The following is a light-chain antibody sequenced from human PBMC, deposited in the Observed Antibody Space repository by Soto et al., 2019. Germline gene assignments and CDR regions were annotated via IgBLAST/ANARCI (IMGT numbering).Light chain of an antibody. J-gene: IGLJ1*01. Sequence: QSVLTQPASVSGSPGLSITISCTGTSSDVGGYNFVSWYQQHPGKAPKLMIYEVNKRPSGVPDRFSGSKSGNTASLTVSGLQAEDEADYYCSSYAGSSNVFGTGTKVTVL. CDR1: SSDVGGYNF. CDR2: EVN. CDR3: SSYAGSSNV. V-gene: IGLV2-8*01.